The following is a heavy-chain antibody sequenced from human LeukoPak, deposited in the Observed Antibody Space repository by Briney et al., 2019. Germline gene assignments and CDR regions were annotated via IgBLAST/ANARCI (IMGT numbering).Heavy chain of an antibody. Sequence: GGSLRLSCIDSGNTFDDYGMTWVRQAPGKGLEWVSGINWDGGAYNYAASVKGRFTISRDNAKNSLYLEMNSLRVEDTAVYFCARDLSSSWYSLAYWGQGILVIVSS. J-gene: IGHJ4*02. V-gene: IGHV3-20*04. CDR2: INWDGGAY. D-gene: IGHD3-22*01. CDR1: GNTFDDYG. CDR3: ARDLSSSWYSLAY.